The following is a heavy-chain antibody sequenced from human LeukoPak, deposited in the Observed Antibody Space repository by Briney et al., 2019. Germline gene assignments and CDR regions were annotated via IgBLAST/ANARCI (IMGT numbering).Heavy chain of an antibody. CDR3: ARLSGSYNYYYYYYMDV. D-gene: IGHD1-26*01. CDR1: GGSISSSSYY. Sequence: SETLSLTRTVSGGSISSSSYYWGWIRQPPGKGLEWIGSIYFSGSTYYNPSLKSRVTISVDTSKNPFSLKLISVTAADTAVYYCARLSGSYNYYYYYYMDVWGKGTTVTVSS. V-gene: IGHV4-39*07. CDR2: IYFSGST. J-gene: IGHJ6*03.